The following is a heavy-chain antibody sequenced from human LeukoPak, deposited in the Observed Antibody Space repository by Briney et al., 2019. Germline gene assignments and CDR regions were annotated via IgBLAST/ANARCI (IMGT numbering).Heavy chain of an antibody. V-gene: IGHV1-69*06. J-gene: IGHJ4*02. CDR2: IIPIFGTA. Sequence: GSSVKVSCKASGGTFSSYAISWVRQAPGQGLEWMGGIIPIFGTANYAQKFQGRVTITADKSTSTAYMELSSLRSEDTAVYYCATGYCSGGSCSLTSDYWGQGTLVTVPS. D-gene: IGHD2-15*01. CDR3: ATGYCSGGSCSLTSDY. CDR1: GGTFSSYA.